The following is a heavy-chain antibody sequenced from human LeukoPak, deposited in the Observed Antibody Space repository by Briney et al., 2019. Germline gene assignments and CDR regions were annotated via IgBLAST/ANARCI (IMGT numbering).Heavy chain of an antibody. CDR1: GGSFSGYY. Sequence: SETLSLTCAIYGGSFSGYYWSWIRQPPGKGLEWIGEINHSGSTNYNPSLKSRVTMSVDTSKNQFSLKLSSVTAADTAVYYCARVKSYSSSWYYFDYWGQGTLVTVSS. D-gene: IGHD6-13*01. V-gene: IGHV4-34*01. J-gene: IGHJ4*02. CDR2: INHSGST. CDR3: ARVKSYSSSWYYFDY.